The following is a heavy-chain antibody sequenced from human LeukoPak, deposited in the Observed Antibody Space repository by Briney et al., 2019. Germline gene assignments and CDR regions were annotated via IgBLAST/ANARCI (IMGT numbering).Heavy chain of an antibody. CDR2: INPSGGST. J-gene: IGHJ3*02. CDR1: GYTFTSYY. Sequence: ASVKVSCKASGYTFTSYYMHWVRQAPGQGLEWMGIINPSGGSTSYAQKFQGRVTMTRNTSISTAYMELSSLRSEDTAVYYCARAGGWYTGDDAFDIWGQGTMVTVSS. V-gene: IGHV1-46*01. D-gene: IGHD6-19*01. CDR3: ARAGGWYTGDDAFDI.